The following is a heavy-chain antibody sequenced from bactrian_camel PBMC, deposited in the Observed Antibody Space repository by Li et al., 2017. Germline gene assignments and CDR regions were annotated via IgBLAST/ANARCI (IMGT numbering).Heavy chain of an antibody. J-gene: IGHJ4*01. D-gene: IGHD4*01. CDR2: ISSGGSNT. V-gene: IGHV3S1*01. CDR3: ATDGGTSIVTMFRY. CDR1: GFTFNAYD. Sequence: HVHLVESGGGLVQPGGSLRLSCLATGFTFNAYDMVWVRQAPGKGLEWVSAISSGGSNTYYADSVKGRFTISRDNAKNTLYLQMNNLKSEDTALYYCATDGGTSIVTMFRYWGQGTQVTVS.